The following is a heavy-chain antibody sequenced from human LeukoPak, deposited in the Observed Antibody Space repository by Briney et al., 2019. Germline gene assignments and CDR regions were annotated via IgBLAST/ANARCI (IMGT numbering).Heavy chain of an antibody. CDR1: GGSISSYY. CDR3: ARAAGGVTMIRGIIGYYGMDV. Sequence: SETLSLTCTVSGGSISSYYWSWIRQPPGKGLDWIGYVYYSGTTNYNPSLKSRVTISVDTSKNQFSLKLNSATAADTAVYYCARAAGGVTMIRGIIGYYGMDVWGQGTTVTVSS. J-gene: IGHJ6*02. V-gene: IGHV4-59*01. CDR2: VYYSGTT. D-gene: IGHD3-10*01.